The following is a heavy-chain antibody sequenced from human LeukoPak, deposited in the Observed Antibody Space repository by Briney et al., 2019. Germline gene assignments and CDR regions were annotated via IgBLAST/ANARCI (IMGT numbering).Heavy chain of an antibody. Sequence: SETLSLTCAVYGGSFSGYYWSWIRQPPGKGLEWIGSIYYTGSTSYNSSLKSRVTISVDTSKNQFSLKMKSVTAADTAVYYCASPSPGFDTWGQGTLVTVSS. V-gene: IGHV4-34*01. CDR1: GGSFSGYY. J-gene: IGHJ5*02. CDR3: ASPSPGFDT. CDR2: IYYTGST.